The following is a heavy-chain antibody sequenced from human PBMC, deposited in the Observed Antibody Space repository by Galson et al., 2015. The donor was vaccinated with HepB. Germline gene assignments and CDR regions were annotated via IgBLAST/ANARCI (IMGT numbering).Heavy chain of an antibody. J-gene: IGHJ3*02. Sequence: SLRLSCAASGFTFSHYAMHWIRQAPGKGLEWVAVTSYDGNNKYYTDSVKGRFTISRDNSKNTLYLEMNSLRNEDTAVYYCARDRGGGGYCTATSCFHASDIWGQGTMVTVSS. CDR3: ARDRGGGGYCTATSCFHASDI. D-gene: IGHD2-2*01. CDR2: TSYDGNNK. CDR1: GFTFSHYA. V-gene: IGHV3-30*04.